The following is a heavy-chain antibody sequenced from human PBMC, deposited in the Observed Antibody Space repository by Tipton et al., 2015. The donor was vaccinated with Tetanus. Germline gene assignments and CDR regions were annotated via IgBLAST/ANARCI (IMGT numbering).Heavy chain of an antibody. CDR1: GGSISSDAHY. CDR3: ARNVYTVTNDAFDT. D-gene: IGHD4-11*01. V-gene: IGHV4-30-4*01. CDR2: IHHSGLA. J-gene: IGHJ3*02. Sequence: LRLSCTVSGGSISSDAHYWSWIRQPPGKGLEWIAFIHHSGLAFSKPSLKSRVSISIDTSQNQFSLRLTSVTAADTAVYFCARNVYTVTNDAFDTWGHGTLANVSS.